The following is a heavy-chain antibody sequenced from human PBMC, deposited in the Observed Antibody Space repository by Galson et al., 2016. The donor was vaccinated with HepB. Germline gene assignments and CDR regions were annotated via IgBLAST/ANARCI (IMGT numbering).Heavy chain of an antibody. CDR2: ISYDGTNK. J-gene: IGHJ4*02. Sequence: SLRLSCAGSGFTFRSYGIHWVRQAPGKGLEWVAVISYDGTNKYYADSLKGRFTISRDNSKNTLYLQMNSLRAEDTAVYYCARNRLGWSLLEAIDSWGQGTLVTVSS. CDR3: ARNRLGWSLLEAIDS. V-gene: IGHV3-30*03. D-gene: IGHD2-15*01. CDR1: GFTFRSYG.